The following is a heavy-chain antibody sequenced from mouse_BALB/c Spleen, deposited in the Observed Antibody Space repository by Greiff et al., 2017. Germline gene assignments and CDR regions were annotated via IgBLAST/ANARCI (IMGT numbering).Heavy chain of an antibody. CDR1: GFTFSSFG. CDR2: ISSGSSTI. Sequence: EVKLMESGGGLVQPGGSRKLSCAASGFTFSSFGMHWVRQAPEKGLEWVAYISSGSSTIYYADTVKGRFTISRDNPKNTLFLQMTSLRSEDTAMYYCARLGEGYYYAMDYWGQGTSVTVSS. J-gene: IGHJ4*01. CDR3: ARLGEGYYYAMDY. D-gene: IGHD3-3*01. V-gene: IGHV5-17*02.